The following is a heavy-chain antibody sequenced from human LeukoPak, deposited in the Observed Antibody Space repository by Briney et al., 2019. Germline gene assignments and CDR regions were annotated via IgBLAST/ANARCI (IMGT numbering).Heavy chain of an antibody. V-gene: IGHV3-7*01. D-gene: IGHD1-26*01. CDR1: GFTFSTYW. J-gene: IGHJ4*02. CDR3: ASSAESGTYYRPVDY. Sequence: GGSLRLSCAASGFTFSTYWMFWVRQAPGKGPEWVANIKEDGSEKYYADSVKGRFTISSANAKNSMFPQMNSLRAEDTGVYYCASSAESGTYYRPVDYWGQGTMVTVSS. CDR2: IKEDGSEK.